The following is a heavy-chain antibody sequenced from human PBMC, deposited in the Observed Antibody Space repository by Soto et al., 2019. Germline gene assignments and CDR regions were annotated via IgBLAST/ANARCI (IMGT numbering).Heavy chain of an antibody. Sequence: GGSLRLSCAASGFTFTNYAMNWVRQAPGKGRAWVSALSGSGASTYTADSVKGRFTGSSANSQDTLYPEKNRLRDEDTAKYSSAKVLAAAVTYYYGTDVWGLGTTVTVSS. J-gene: IGHJ6*02. CDR2: LSGSGAST. CDR3: AKVLAAAVTYYYGTDV. V-gene: IGHV3-23*01. CDR1: GFTFTNYA. D-gene: IGHD6-25*01.